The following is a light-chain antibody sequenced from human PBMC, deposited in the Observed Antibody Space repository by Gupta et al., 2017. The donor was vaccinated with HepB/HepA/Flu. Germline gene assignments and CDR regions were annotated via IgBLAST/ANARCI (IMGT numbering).Light chain of an antibody. CDR3: QQSESFPLT. Sequence: DIQMTQSPSSVSASVGDRLTIACRASQDIDTYLAWYQHKLGQAPRLLIYATSILQSEVPSRFSGSGSVTDYTLTISNLQPEDFATYYCQQSESFPLTFGGGTKVEIK. CDR2: ATS. V-gene: IGKV1-12*01. J-gene: IGKJ4*01. CDR1: QDIDTY.